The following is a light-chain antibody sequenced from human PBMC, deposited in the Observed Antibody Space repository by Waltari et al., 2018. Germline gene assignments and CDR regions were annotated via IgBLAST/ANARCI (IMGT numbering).Light chain of an antibody. CDR2: EVS. CDR1: SSDVGGYPS. Sequence: QSALTPPPSASGSPGQSVTLSCPRTSSDVGGYPSVTCSQHHPGKAPKLMIYEVSVRPSGVPDRFAGSKSGNTASLTVSGLQAEDEADYYCSSYADNRRVAFGGGTKLTVL. J-gene: IGLJ2*01. V-gene: IGLV2-8*01. CDR3: SSYADNRRVA.